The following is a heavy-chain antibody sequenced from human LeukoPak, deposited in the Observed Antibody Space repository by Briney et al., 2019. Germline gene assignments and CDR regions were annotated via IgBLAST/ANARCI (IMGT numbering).Heavy chain of an antibody. CDR1: GCTFTGYY. Sequence: ASVKVSCKASGCTFTGYYMHWVRQAPGQGLEWMGWISAYNGNTNYAQKLQGRVTMTTDTSTSTAYMELRSLRSDDTAVYYCARDINSSGWYGGWFDPWGQGTLVTVSS. V-gene: IGHV1-18*04. J-gene: IGHJ5*02. CDR3: ARDINSSGWYGGWFDP. CDR2: ISAYNGNT. D-gene: IGHD6-19*01.